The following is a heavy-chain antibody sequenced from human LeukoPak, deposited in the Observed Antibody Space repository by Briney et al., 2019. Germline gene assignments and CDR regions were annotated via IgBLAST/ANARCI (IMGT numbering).Heavy chain of an antibody. Sequence: SETLSLTCAVYGGSFSGYYWSWIRQPPGKGLEWIGEINHSGSTNYNPSLKSRVTISVDTSKNQFSLKLSSVTAADTAVYYCARGPYYYGSGSYYTYWGQGTLVTVSP. V-gene: IGHV4-34*01. J-gene: IGHJ4*02. CDR3: ARGPYYYGSGSYYTY. D-gene: IGHD3-10*01. CDR1: GGSFSGYY. CDR2: INHSGST.